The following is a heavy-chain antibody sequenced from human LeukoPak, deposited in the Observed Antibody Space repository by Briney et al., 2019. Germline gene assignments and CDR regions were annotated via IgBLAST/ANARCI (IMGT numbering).Heavy chain of an antibody. D-gene: IGHD6-13*01. CDR3: ARDSSSSCFDY. CDR2: ISYDGSNK. V-gene: IGHV3-30-3*01. CDR1: GFTFSSYA. Sequence: QPGRSLRLSCAASGFTFSSYAMHWVRQAPGKGLEWVAVISYDGSNKYYADSVKGRFTISRDNSKNTLYLQMNSLRAEDTAVYYCARDSSSSCFDYWGQGTLVTVSS. J-gene: IGHJ4*02.